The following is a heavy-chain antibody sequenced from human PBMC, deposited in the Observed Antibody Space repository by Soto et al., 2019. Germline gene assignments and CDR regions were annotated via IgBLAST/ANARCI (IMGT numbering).Heavy chain of an antibody. J-gene: IGHJ6*02. CDR1: GGSISSSSYY. CDR3: ARGTPPAAYYYFYGMDV. Sequence: SETLSLTCTVSGGSISSSSYYWGWIRQPPGKGLEWIGSIFYSGSTYYNPSLKSRVTISVDTSKNQFSLNLTSVTAADTAVYYCARGTPPAAYYYFYGMDVWGQGTTVTVSS. D-gene: IGHD6-13*01. CDR2: IFYSGST. V-gene: IGHV4-39*07.